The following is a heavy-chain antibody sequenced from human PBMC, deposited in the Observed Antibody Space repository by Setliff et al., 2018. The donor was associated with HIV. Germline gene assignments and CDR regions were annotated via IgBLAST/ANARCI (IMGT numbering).Heavy chain of an antibody. Sequence: SETLSLTCAVNGGSLNSHYWSWIRQSPERGLEWIGEINYSGSTYYNPSLESRVTMSVDASKSQLFLTLRSVTVADTAVYYCARGRPAVAYRGHGGDYWGQGTMVTVSS. CDR2: INYSGST. D-gene: IGHD6-19*01. CDR3: ARGRPAVAYRGHGGDY. J-gene: IGHJ4*02. CDR1: GGSLNSHY. V-gene: IGHV4-34*01.